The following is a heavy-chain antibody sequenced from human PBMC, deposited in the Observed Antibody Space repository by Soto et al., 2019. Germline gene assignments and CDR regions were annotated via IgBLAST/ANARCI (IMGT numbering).Heavy chain of an antibody. CDR3: ASDQPAERITIFGVVIRWFDP. J-gene: IGHJ5*02. Sequence: QVQLVQSGAEVKKPGSSVKVSCKASGGTFSSYAISWVRQAPGQGLEWMGGIIPIFGTANYAQKVKGRVTITADESTSTAYMELSSLRSEDTAVYYCASDQPAERITIFGVVIRWFDPWGQGTLVTVSS. V-gene: IGHV1-69*01. D-gene: IGHD3-3*01. CDR2: IIPIFGTA. CDR1: GGTFSSYA.